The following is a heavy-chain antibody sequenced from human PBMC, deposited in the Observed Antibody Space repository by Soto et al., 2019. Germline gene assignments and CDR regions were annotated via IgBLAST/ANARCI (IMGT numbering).Heavy chain of an antibody. CDR3: VKDSIQLWFREFDY. J-gene: IGHJ4*02. CDR1: GFTFSSYR. Sequence: GGSLRLSCAASGFTFSSYRMHWVRQAPGKGLEWVAVIWYDGSNKYYADSVKGRFTISRDNSKNTLYLQMSSLRAEDTAVYYCVKDSIQLWFREFDYWGQGTLVTVSS. D-gene: IGHD5-18*01. V-gene: IGHV3-30*02. CDR2: IWYDGSNK.